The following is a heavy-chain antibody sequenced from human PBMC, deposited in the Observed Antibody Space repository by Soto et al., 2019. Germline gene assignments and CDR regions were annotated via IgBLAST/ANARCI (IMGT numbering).Heavy chain of an antibody. V-gene: IGHV3-7*01. Sequence: GGSLRLSCAASGFTFSSYWMSWVRQAPGKGLEWVANIKQDGSEKYYVDSVKGRFTISRDNAKNSLYLQMNSLRAEDTAVYYCARRQKGWFGELLDDYWGQGTLVTVSS. J-gene: IGHJ4*02. CDR2: IKQDGSEK. CDR1: GFTFSSYW. CDR3: ARRQKGWFGELLDDY. D-gene: IGHD3-10*01.